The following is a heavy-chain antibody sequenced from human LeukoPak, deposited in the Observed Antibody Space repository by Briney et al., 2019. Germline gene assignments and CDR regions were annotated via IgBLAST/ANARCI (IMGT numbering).Heavy chain of an antibody. Sequence: PSETLSLTCAVYGGSFNNYYWNWIRQPPGKGLEWIGRIYTSGSTNYNPSLKSRVTMSVDTSKNQFSLKLSSVTAADTAVYYCARDHSYYDFWSGYSDYWGQGTLVTVSS. CDR3: ARDHSYYDFWSGYSDY. V-gene: IGHV4-4*07. CDR2: IYTSGST. CDR1: GGSFNNYY. D-gene: IGHD3-3*01. J-gene: IGHJ4*02.